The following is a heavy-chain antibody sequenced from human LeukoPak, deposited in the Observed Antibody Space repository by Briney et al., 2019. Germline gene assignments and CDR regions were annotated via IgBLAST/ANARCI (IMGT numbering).Heavy chain of an antibody. CDR1: GGTFSSYA. D-gene: IGHD3-16*01. V-gene: IGHV1-69*13. CDR2: IIPIFGTA. CDR3: ARDLGPGGLRLGEFDY. Sequence: EASVKVSCKASGGTFSSYAISWVRQAPGQGLEWMGGIIPIFGTANYAQKFQGRVTITADESTSTAYMELSSLRSEDTAVYYCARDLGPGGLRLGEFDYWGQGTLVTVPS. J-gene: IGHJ4*02.